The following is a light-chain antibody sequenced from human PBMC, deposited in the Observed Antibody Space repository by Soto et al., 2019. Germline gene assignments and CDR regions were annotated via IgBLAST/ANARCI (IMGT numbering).Light chain of an antibody. V-gene: IGLV4-69*01. Sequence: QAVVTQSPSASASLGASVKLTCTLSSGYSTYAIAWHQQQSEKGPRFLMKINYDGTHSKGDGFFDRFSGSSSGAERHPTISSLQSEDEADYYCQSLGTGIQVFGGGTKLTVL. CDR1: SGYSTYA. CDR2: INYDGTH. J-gene: IGLJ3*02. CDR3: QSLGTGIQV.